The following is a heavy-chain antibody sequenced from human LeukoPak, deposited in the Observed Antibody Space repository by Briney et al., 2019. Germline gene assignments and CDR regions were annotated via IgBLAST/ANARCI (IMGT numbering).Heavy chain of an antibody. CDR3: AREEDYYDSSGSPRSWFDP. D-gene: IGHD3-22*01. CDR2: IIPIFGTA. Sequence: SVKVSCKTSGGTFSSYAISWVRQAPGQGLEWMGRIIPIFGTANYAQKFQGRVTITTDESTSTAYMELSSLRSEDTAVYYCAREEDYYDSSGSPRSWFDPWGQGTLATVSS. J-gene: IGHJ5*02. V-gene: IGHV1-69*05. CDR1: GGTFSSYA.